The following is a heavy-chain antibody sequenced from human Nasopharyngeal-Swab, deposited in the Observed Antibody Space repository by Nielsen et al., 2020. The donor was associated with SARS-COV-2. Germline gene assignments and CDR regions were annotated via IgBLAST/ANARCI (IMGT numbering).Heavy chain of an antibody. Sequence: WIRQPPGKGLEWVGFIRSKAYGGTTEYAASVKGRFTISREDSKSIAYLQMNSLKTEDTAVYYCTRSYDYVWGSYRKSWGQGTLVTVSS. CDR2: IRSKAYGGTT. V-gene: IGHV3-49*02. CDR3: TRSYDYVWGSYRKS. J-gene: IGHJ5*02. D-gene: IGHD3-16*02.